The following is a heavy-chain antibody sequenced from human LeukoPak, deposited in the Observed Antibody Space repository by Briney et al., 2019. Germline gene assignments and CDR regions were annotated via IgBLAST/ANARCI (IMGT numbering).Heavy chain of an antibody. CDR2: IYPGDSDT. CDR3: ARAPGYRYGKFDY. D-gene: IGHD5-18*01. V-gene: IGHV5-51*01. CDR1: GYSFTTYW. J-gene: IGHJ4*02. Sequence: GESLKISCKGSGYSFTTYWIGWVRQMPGKGLEWMGIIYPGDSDTGYSPSFQGQVTISADKSISTAYLQWSSLKPSDTAMYYCARAPGYRYGKFDYCGQGTLVTVSS.